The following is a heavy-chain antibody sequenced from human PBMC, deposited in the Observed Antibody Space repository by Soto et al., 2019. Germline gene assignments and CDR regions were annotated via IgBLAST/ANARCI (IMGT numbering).Heavy chain of an antibody. CDR3: ARRATYCSSTSCYSGWFDP. Sequence: EESLKISCNGSGYSFTSYWIGWVRQMPWKGLEWMGIIYPGDSDTRYSPSFQGQVTISADKSISTAYLQWSSLKASDTAMYYCARRATYCSSTSCYSGWFDPWGQGTLVTVSS. D-gene: IGHD2-2*01. CDR1: GYSFTSYW. CDR2: IYPGDSDT. J-gene: IGHJ5*02. V-gene: IGHV5-51*01.